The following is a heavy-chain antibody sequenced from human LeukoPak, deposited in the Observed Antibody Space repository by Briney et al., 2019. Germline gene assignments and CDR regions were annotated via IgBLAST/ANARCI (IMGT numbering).Heavy chain of an antibody. CDR2: INTNTGNP. V-gene: IGHV7-4-1*02. J-gene: IGHJ3*02. CDR3: ARGCSSTSCHDAFDI. D-gene: IGHD2-2*01. CDR1: GYTFTGYA. Sequence: ASVKVSCKASGYTFTGYAINWVRQAPGQGLEWMGWINTNTGNPTYAQGFTGRFVFSLDTSVSTAYLQISSLKAEDTAVYYCARGCSSTSCHDAFDIWGQGTMVTVSS.